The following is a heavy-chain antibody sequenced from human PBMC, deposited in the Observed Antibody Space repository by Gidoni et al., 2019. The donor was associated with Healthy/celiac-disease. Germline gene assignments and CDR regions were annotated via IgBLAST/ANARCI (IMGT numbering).Heavy chain of an antibody. J-gene: IGHJ6*02. Sequence: QVQLQDSGPGLVKPSGTLSLTCAVSGGSLSSSNWWSWVRQPPGKGMEWIGEIYHSGSTNYNPSLKSRVTISVDKSKNQFSLKLSSVTAADTAVYYCARAPGNYYDSSGYYLGGYYYYGMDVWGQGTTVTVSS. V-gene: IGHV4-4*02. CDR3: ARAPGNYYDSSGYYLGGYYYYGMDV. CDR2: IYHSGST. D-gene: IGHD3-22*01. CDR1: GGSLSSSNW.